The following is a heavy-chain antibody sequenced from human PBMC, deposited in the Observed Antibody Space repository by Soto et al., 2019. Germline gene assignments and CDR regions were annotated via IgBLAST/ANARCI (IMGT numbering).Heavy chain of an antibody. CDR1: GFSFTTYS. D-gene: IGHD6-6*01. J-gene: IGHJ6*02. CDR3: SRDSPSVGMDF. V-gene: IGHV3-21*01. CDR2: ISSSSRYI. Sequence: EEQLVESGGGLVKPGGSLRLSCVASGFSFTTYSVNWVRLAPGKGLEWVSLISSSSRYIFYADSVKGRFTISRDNAKNSLYLQPDSLRAEDTAIYYCSRDSPSVGMDFWGQGTTVTVSS.